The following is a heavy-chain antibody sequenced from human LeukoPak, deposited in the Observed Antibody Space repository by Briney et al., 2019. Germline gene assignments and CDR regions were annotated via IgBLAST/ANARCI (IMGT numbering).Heavy chain of an antibody. J-gene: IGHJ4*02. CDR1: GFTFSSYA. Sequence: PGGSLRLSCAASGFTFSSYAMHWVRQAPGKGLEWVAVISYDGSNKYYADSVKGRFTISRDNSKNTLYLQMNSLRAEDTAVYYCAKEDYDYVWGSYPVDYWGQGTLVTVSS. D-gene: IGHD3-16*02. CDR3: AKEDYDYVWGSYPVDY. V-gene: IGHV3-30*04. CDR2: ISYDGSNK.